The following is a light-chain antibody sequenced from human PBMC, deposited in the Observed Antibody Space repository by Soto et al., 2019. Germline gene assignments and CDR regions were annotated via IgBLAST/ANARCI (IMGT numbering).Light chain of an antibody. Sequence: IVLTHSPGTLSFPPGEIVTLSCRASHSVSSNYIAWYQQKPGQAPRLLIYAASARATAIPARFSGSGSGTEFTLTISSLQSDDFAVYYCQQYNNWPQTFGQGTKVDIK. CDR3: QQYNNWPQT. V-gene: IGKV3-15*01. CDR1: HSVSSN. CDR2: AAS. J-gene: IGKJ1*01.